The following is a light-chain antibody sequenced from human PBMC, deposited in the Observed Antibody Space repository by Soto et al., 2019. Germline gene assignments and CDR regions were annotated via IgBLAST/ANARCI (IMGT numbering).Light chain of an antibody. CDR1: SSDVGGYNY. V-gene: IGLV2-14*01. J-gene: IGLJ1*01. CDR2: DVS. Sequence: QSALTQPASVSGSPGQSISISCTGTSSDVGGYNYVSWYQQHPGKAPKLMTYDVSYRPSGVSNRFSGSKSGNTASLTISGLQAEDEADYYCNSYTSSSTLYVFGTGTKVTVL. CDR3: NSYTSSSTLYV.